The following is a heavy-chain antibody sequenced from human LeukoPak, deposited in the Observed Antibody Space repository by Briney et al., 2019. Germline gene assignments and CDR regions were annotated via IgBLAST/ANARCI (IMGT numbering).Heavy chain of an antibody. CDR3: ARLAYCGGDCYSFDY. J-gene: IGHJ4*02. Sequence: GASVKVSCKASGYTFTSYGISWVRQAPGQGLEWMGWISAYNGNTNYAQKLQGRVTMTTDTSTGTAYMELRSLRSDDTAVYYCARLAYCGGDCYSFDYWGQGTLVTVSS. V-gene: IGHV1-18*01. CDR2: ISAYNGNT. D-gene: IGHD2-21*02. CDR1: GYTFTSYG.